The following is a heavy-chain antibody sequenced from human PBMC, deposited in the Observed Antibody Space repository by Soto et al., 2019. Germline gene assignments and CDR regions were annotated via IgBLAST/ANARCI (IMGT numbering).Heavy chain of an antibody. V-gene: IGHV4-59*08. D-gene: IGHD3-3*01. J-gene: IGHJ4*02. CDR1: GGSISSYY. Sequence: PSETLSLTCTVSGGSISSYYWSWIRQPPGKGLEWIGYIYYSGSTNYNPSLKSRVTISVDTSKSQFSLKLSSVTAADTAVYYCARGTDYDFWSGYYPDYWGQGTLVTVSS. CDR3: ARGTDYDFWSGYYPDY. CDR2: IYYSGST.